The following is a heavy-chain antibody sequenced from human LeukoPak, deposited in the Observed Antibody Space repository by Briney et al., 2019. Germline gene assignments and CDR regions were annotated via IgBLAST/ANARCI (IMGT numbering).Heavy chain of an antibody. V-gene: IGHV1-2*02. J-gene: IGHJ4*02. Sequence: ASVKVSCKASGYTFTGYYMHWVRQDPGQGLEWMGWINPNSGGTNYAQKFQGRVTMTRDTSISTAYMELSRLRSDDTAVYYCARSTPTYYDILTPFDYWGQGTLVTVSS. CDR2: INPNSGGT. CDR1: GYTFTGYY. CDR3: ARSTPTYYDILTPFDY. D-gene: IGHD3-9*01.